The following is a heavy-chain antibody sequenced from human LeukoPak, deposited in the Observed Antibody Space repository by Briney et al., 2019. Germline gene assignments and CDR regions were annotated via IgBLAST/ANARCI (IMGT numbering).Heavy chain of an antibody. CDR1: GFTFSDSN. D-gene: IGHD3-22*01. J-gene: IGHJ4*02. CDR2: ISSSSDSI. CDR3: ARDDYCDTSGYSQDD. Sequence: GGSLRLSCAASGFTFSDSNMNWVRQAPGMGLEWVSYISSSSDSIYYADSVKGRFTISRDNAKNSLYLQMNSLRAEDTAVYFCARDDYCDTSGYSQDDWGQGTLVIVSS. V-gene: IGHV3-48*01.